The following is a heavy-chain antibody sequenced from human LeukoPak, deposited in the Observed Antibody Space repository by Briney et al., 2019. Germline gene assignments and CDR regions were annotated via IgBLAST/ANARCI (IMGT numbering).Heavy chain of an antibody. CDR1: GYTFTGYY. V-gene: IGHV1-2*02. D-gene: IGHD6-13*01. CDR3: ARDPNPLIAAAGTGWHWFDP. CDR2: INPNSGGT. J-gene: IGHJ5*02. Sequence: ASVTVSCKASGYTFTGYYMHWVRQAPGQGLEWMGWINPNSGGTNYAQKFQGRVTMTRDTSISTAYMELSRLRSDDTAVYYCARDPNPLIAAAGTGWHWFDPWGQGTLVTVSS.